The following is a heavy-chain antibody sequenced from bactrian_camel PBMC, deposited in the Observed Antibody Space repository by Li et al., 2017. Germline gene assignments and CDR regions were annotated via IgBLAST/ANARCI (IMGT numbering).Heavy chain of an antibody. CDR1: GSWYSETTSKYGGLL. V-gene: IGHV3S1*01. D-gene: IGHD5*01. CDR2: IDTPGTTT. CDR3: ALEYGLGTCFSPTGPAATDFAA. J-gene: IGHJ6*01. Sequence: VQLVESGGGSVQAGGSLRLSCSASGSWYSETTSKYGGLLMAWFRQAPDQEREAVAAIDTPGTTTYSESVKGRFTISRDNAKNTLYLQMNNLKPEDTGMYYCALEYGLGTCFSPTGPAATDFAAWGQGTQVTVS.